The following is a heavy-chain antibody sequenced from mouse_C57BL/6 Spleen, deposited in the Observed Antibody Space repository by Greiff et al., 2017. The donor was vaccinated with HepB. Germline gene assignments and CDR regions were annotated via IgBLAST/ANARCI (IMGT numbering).Heavy chain of an antibody. CDR2: IWRGGST. J-gene: IGHJ4*01. CDR1: GFSLTSYG. CDR3: AKKRDTLRGDYAMDY. V-gene: IGHV2-5*01. Sequence: QVQLQQSGPGLVQPSQSLSITCTVSGFSLTSYGVHWVRQSPGKGLEWLGVIWRGGSTDYNAAFMSRLGITKDNSKSQVFFKMNSLQADDTAIYYCAKKRDTLRGDYAMDYWGQGTSVTVSS. D-gene: IGHD5-1-1*01.